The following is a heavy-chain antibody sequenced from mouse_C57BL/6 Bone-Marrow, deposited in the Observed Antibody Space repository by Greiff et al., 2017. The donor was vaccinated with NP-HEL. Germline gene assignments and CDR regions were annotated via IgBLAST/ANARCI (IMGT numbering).Heavy chain of an antibody. Sequence: QVQLQQSGAELVKPGASVKISCKASGYAFSSYWMNWVKQRPGKGLEWIGQIYPGDGDTNYNGKFKGKATLTADKSSSTAYMQLSSLTSEDSAVYFCARALNWGYYAMDYWGQGTSVTVSS. V-gene: IGHV1-80*01. CDR1: GYAFSSYW. J-gene: IGHJ4*01. CDR2: IYPGDGDT. CDR3: ARALNWGYYAMDY. D-gene: IGHD4-1*01.